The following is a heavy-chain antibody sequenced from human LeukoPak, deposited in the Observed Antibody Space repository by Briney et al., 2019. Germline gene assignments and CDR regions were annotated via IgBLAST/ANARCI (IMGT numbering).Heavy chain of an antibody. CDR1: GHTLTGLT. Sequence: ASVKVSCKVSGHTLTGLTMHWVRQAPGQGLEWMGWINPNSGGTNYAQKFQGRVTMTRDTSISTAYMELSGLRSEDTAVYYCARDGPMPYDYWGQGALVTVSS. J-gene: IGHJ4*02. V-gene: IGHV1-2*02. D-gene: IGHD2-2*01. CDR3: ARDGPMPYDY. CDR2: INPNSGGT.